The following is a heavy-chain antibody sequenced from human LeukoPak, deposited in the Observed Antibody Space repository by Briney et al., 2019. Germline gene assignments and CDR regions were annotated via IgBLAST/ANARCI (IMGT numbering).Heavy chain of an antibody. Sequence: GGSLSLSCAASGFTFSSYGMHWVRQAPGKGLEWVAVISYDGSNKYYAYSVKGRFTISRDNSKNPLYLQMNSLRAEDTAGYYCAKDLYEYDILIGLWGQGTLVTVSS. V-gene: IGHV3-30*18. CDR3: AKDLYEYDILIGL. CDR1: GFTFSSYG. D-gene: IGHD3-9*01. J-gene: IGHJ4*02. CDR2: ISYDGSNK.